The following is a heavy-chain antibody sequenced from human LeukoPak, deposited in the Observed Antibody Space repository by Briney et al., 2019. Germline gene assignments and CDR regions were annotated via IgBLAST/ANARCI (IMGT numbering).Heavy chain of an antibody. CDR1: GGAFSSYA. CDR3: ASPYYYDSSGYQRAHWYFDL. D-gene: IGHD3-22*01. V-gene: IGHV1-69*05. Sequence: SVKVSCKASGGAFSSYAISWVRQAPGQGLEWMGGIIPIFGTANYAQKFQGRVTITTDESTSTAYMELSSLRSEDTAVYYCASPYYYDSSGYQRAHWYFDLWGRGTLVTVSS. J-gene: IGHJ2*01. CDR2: IIPIFGTA.